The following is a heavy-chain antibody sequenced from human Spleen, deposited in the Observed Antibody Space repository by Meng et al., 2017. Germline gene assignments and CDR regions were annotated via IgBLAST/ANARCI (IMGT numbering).Heavy chain of an antibody. CDR3: ARGPTTMAHDFDY. CDR1: GVSFSDSD. CDR2: INHSGST. J-gene: IGHJ4*02. V-gene: IGHV4-34*01. D-gene: IGHD4-11*01. Sequence: QVQVQQWGAGFLKSSETLSLTCFVSGVSFSDSDWSWIRQPPGKGLEWIGEINHSGSTNYNPSLESRATISVDTSQNNLSLKLSSVTAADSAVYYCARGPTTMAHDFDYWGQGTLVTVSS.